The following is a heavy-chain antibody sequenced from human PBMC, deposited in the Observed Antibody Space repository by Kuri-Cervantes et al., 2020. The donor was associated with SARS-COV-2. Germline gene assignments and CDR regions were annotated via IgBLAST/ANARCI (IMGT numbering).Heavy chain of an antibody. V-gene: IGHV1-18*01. CDR2: ISAYNGNT. D-gene: IGHD3-3*01. CDR1: GYTFTSYG. Sequence: ASVKVSCKASGYTFTSYGISWVRQAPGQGLEWMGWISAYNGNTNYAQKLQGRVTMTTDTSTSTAYMELRSLRSEDTAVYYCARGRGRSRNYDFWSGYYTETPSYYYGMDVWGQGTTVTVSS. J-gene: IGHJ6*02. CDR3: ARGRGRSRNYDFWSGYYTETPSYYYGMDV.